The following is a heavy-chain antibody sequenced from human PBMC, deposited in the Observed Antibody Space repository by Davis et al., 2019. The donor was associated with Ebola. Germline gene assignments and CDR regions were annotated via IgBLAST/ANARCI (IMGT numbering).Heavy chain of an antibody. D-gene: IGHD3-16*01. CDR2: INHGGGT. CDR1: GGSISSGGYY. J-gene: IGHJ4*02. V-gene: IGHV4-34*01. Sequence: PGGSLRLSCAVSGGSISSGGYYWSWIRQPPGKELEWIGEINHGGGTNYNPSLRSRVTISVETSKNQFSLKLSSLTAADTAVYYCARGPLGILDYWGQGTLVTVSS. CDR3: ARGPLGILDY.